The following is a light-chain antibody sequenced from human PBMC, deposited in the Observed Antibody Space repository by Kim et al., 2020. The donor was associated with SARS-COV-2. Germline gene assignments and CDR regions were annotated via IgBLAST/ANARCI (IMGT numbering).Light chain of an antibody. J-gene: IGLJ2*01. V-gene: IGLV3-19*01. CDR2: GKN. CDR3: YSRDSSGNHLV. CDR1: SLRSYY. Sequence: MGQTVRITCQGDSLRSYYESWYQQKPGQAPVLGIYGKNNRPSGIPDRFSGSSSGNTASLTITGAQAEDEADYYCYSRDSSGNHLVFGGGTQLTVL.